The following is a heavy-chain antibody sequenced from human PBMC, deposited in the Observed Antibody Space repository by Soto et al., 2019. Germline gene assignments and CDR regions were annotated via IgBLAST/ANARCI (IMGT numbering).Heavy chain of an antibody. V-gene: IGHV1-8*01. CDR1: GYTFTSYD. D-gene: IGHD4-17*01. CDR2: MKPNNGNT. Sequence: QVQLVQSGAEVKKPGASVKVSCKASGYTFTSYDINWVRQATGQGLEWMGWMKPNNGNTGYAQKFQGRVTMTRNTSISTACIELTGLRSEDSAVYYCARSANGYGDRHWGQGTLVTVSS. CDR3: ARSANGYGDRH. J-gene: IGHJ4*02.